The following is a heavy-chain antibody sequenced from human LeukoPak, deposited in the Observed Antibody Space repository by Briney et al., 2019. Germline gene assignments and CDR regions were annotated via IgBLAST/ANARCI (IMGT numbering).Heavy chain of an antibody. J-gene: IGHJ6*02. CDR2: ISGSGGST. V-gene: IGHV3-23*01. Sequence: GGSLRLSCAASGFTFSSYAMSWVRQAPGKGLEWVSAISGSGGSTYYADSVKGRFTISRDNSKNTLYLQMNSLRAEDTAVYYCARVTETHYCYYYGMDVWGQGTTVTVSS. D-gene: IGHD2-21*02. CDR3: ARVTETHYCYYYGMDV. CDR1: GFTFSSYA.